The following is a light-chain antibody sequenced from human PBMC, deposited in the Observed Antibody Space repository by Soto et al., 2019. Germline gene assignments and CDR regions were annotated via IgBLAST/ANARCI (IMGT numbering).Light chain of an antibody. CDR2: DAS. V-gene: IGKV1-5*01. Sequence: DIQMTHSPSTLSASVGDRVTITCRASQSISSWLAWYQQKPGKAPKLLIYDASSLESGVPSRFSGSGSGTEVALTISSLQPDDFATYYCQQYNSYPWTFGEGTKVEIK. CDR3: QQYNSYPWT. CDR1: QSISSW. J-gene: IGKJ1*01.